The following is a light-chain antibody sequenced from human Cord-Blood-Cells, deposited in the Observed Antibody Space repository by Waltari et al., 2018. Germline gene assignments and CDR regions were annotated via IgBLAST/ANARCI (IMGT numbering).Light chain of an antibody. CDR2: RNN. J-gene: IGLJ3*02. CDR1: SSNIGSHY. V-gene: IGLV1-47*01. CDR3: AAWDDSLSGWV. Sequence: QSVLTPQPSASGTPGQRVSISCSGNSSNIGSHYVYWYQQLPGTAPNLLIYRNNPRPSGVPDRFSGSKSGTSASLTISGLRSEDEADYYCAAWDDSLSGWVFGGGTKLTVL.